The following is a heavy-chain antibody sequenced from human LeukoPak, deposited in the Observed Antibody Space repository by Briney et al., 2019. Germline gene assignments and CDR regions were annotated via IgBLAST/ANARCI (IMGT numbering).Heavy chain of an antibody. CDR3: AREYYSLSGRNWFDP. Sequence: SETLSLTCTVSGGSISDYYWIWIRQPPGKGLEWVGHISNKGKTNYSPSLNSRVTISVDKSRNQFSLNLSSVAAADTAVYYCAREYYSLSGRNWFDPWGQGTLVTVSS. CDR1: GGSISDYY. J-gene: IGHJ5*02. CDR2: ISNKGKT. V-gene: IGHV4-59*01. D-gene: IGHD3-10*01.